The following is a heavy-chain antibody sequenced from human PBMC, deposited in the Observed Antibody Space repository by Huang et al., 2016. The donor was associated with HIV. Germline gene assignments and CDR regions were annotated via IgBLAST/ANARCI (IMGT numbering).Heavy chain of an antibody. CDR1: GFTVSSHY. CDR2: AFVGGST. V-gene: IGHV3-53*01. Sequence: EVQVVESGGGLIQSGGSLRLSCAASGFTVSSHYLTWVRQAPGKGLEWVSVAFVGGSTYFADSVKCRVTVSRDDSKNTLYLQMNNLRAEDTAIYYCAAYLSLIPHWGQGTLVTVSS. D-gene: IGHD3-16*01. J-gene: IGHJ4*02. CDR3: AAYLSLIPH.